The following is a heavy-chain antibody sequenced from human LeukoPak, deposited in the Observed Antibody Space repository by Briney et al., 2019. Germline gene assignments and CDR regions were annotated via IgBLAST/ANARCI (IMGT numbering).Heavy chain of an antibody. Sequence: GGSLRLSCAASGFTFSSYGMHWVRQAPGKGLEWVSSISSSSSYIYYADSVKGRFTISRDNAKNSLYLQMNSLRAEDTAVYYCAREGRGRTSSNGYFDYWGQGTLVTVSS. J-gene: IGHJ4*02. V-gene: IGHV3-21*01. CDR1: GFTFSSYG. D-gene: IGHD2-2*01. CDR3: AREGRGRTSSNGYFDY. CDR2: ISSSSSYI.